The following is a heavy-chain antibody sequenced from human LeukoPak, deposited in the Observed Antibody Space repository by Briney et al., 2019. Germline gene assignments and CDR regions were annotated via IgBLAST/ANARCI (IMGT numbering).Heavy chain of an antibody. CDR2: INPSGGST. Sequence: ASVKLSCKASGYTFTSYYMHWVRQAPGQGLEWMGIINPSGGSTSYAQKFQGRVTMTRDTSTSTVYMELSSLRSEDTAVYYCAVGEYYYDSSGYQEAEYFQHWGQGTLVTVSS. D-gene: IGHD3-22*01. V-gene: IGHV1-46*01. J-gene: IGHJ1*01. CDR3: AVGEYYYDSSGYQEAEYFQH. CDR1: GYTFTSYY.